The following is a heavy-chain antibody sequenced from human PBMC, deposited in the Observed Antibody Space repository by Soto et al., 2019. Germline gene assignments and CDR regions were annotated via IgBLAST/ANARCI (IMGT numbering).Heavy chain of an antibody. V-gene: IGHV3-30*03. CDR1: GFNLNTSG. CDR3: VRDLALMADY. CDR2: ILYDGSKK. J-gene: IGHJ4*02. Sequence: GGSLRLSCIASGFNLNTSGISWFRQAPGKGLQWVAQILYDGSKKHYADSVRGRFTITRDNSKNTVYLQMDSLRVDDTAMYYCVRDLALMADYWGQGTLVTVSS. D-gene: IGHD3-16*01.